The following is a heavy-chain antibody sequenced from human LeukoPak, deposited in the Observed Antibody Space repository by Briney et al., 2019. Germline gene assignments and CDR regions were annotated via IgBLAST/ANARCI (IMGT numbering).Heavy chain of an antibody. CDR3: ARDMGAGVRPQAYFDY. CDR1: GFTFSSYG. CDR2: IWYDGSNK. V-gene: IGHV3-33*01. D-gene: IGHD1-26*01. J-gene: IGHJ4*02. Sequence: PGGSLRLSCAASGFTFSSYGMHWVRQAPGKGLEWVAVIWYDGSNKYYADSVKGRFAISRDNSKNTLYLQMNSLRAEDTAVYYCARDMGAGVRPQAYFDYWGQGTLVTVSS.